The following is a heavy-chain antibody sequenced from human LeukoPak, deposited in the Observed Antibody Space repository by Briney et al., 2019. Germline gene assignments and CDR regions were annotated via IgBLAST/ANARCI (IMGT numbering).Heavy chain of an antibody. V-gene: IGHV3-23*01. Sequence: GGSLRLSCAASGFTFSTYWMSWVRQAPGKGLEWVSAISGSGGSTYYADSVKGRFTISRDNSKNTLYLQMNSLRAEDTAVYYCAKDYIRGYYDYWGQGTLVTVSS. CDR1: GFTFSTYW. CDR3: AKDYIRGYYDY. CDR2: ISGSGGST. D-gene: IGHD3-10*01. J-gene: IGHJ4*02.